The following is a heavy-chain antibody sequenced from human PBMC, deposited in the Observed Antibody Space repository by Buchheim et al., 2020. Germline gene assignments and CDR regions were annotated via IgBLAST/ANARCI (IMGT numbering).Heavy chain of an antibody. CDR3: AGGWGMDV. J-gene: IGHJ6*02. CDR1: GLTFSSYG. CDR2: ISTSGSTI. Sequence: EVQLVESGGGLVQPGGSLRLSCAVSGLTFSSYGMNWARQAPGKGLEWLSYISTSGSTIYYADSVKGRFTISRDNSKSSLYLQMNTRRDENTAVYHCAGGWGMDVWGQGAT. V-gene: IGHV3-48*02.